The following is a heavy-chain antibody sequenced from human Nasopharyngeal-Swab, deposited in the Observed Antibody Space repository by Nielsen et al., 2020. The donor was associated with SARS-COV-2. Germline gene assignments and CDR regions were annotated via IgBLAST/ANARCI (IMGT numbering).Heavy chain of an antibody. CDR3: TRSGAYSSGWFWGDY. CDR1: EFTFSGFA. Sequence: GGSLRLSCAASEFTFSGFAMHWVRQASGKGLEWVGHIKSKANSYATTYAASVKGRFTISRDDSKNTAFLQMNSLETEDTAVYYCTRSGAYSSGWFWGDYWGQGTLVTVSS. V-gene: IGHV3-73*01. J-gene: IGHJ4*02. CDR2: IKSKANSYAT. D-gene: IGHD6-19*01.